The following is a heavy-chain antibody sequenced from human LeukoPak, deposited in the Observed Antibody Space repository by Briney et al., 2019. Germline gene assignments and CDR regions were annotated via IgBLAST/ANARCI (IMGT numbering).Heavy chain of an antibody. J-gene: IGHJ6*03. D-gene: IGHD1-26*01. CDR3: ARARYSGSYYYYYYYMDV. CDR2: INPSGGST. V-gene: IGHV1-46*01. CDR1: GYTFTGYY. Sequence: GASVKVSCKASGYTFTGYYMHWVRQAPGQGLEWMGIINPSGGSTSYAQKFQGRVTMTRDMSTSTVYMELSSLRSEDTAVYYCARARYSGSYYYYYYYMDVWGKGTTVTVSS.